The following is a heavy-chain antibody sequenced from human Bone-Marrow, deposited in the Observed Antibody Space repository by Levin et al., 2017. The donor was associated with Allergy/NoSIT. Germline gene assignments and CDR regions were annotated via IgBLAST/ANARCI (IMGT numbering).Heavy chain of an antibody. V-gene: IGHV4-34*01. CDR2: INHSGST. CDR3: ARGLGGLGYYGSGSYYNRRYNWFDP. CDR1: GGSFSGYY. J-gene: IGHJ5*02. Sequence: SETLSLTCAVYGGSFSGYYWSWIRQPPGKGLEWIGEINHSGSTNYNPSLKSRVTISVDTSKNQFSLKLSSVTAADTAVYYCARGLGGLGYYGSGSYYNRRYNWFDPWGQGTLVTVSS. D-gene: IGHD3-10*01.